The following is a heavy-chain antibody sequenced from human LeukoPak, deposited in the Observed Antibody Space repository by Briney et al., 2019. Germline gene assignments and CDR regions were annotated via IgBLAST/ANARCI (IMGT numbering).Heavy chain of an antibody. CDR1: GSTFSDYY. V-gene: IGHV3-11*06. Sequence: PGGSLRLSCVASGSTFSDYYMTWIRQAPGQGLEWLSYISGGSGFTKYADSVKGRFTISRDNAKNSLYLQMNSLRAEDTAVYYCAKSPFTIPYGLYVWGQGTTVTVSS. CDR2: ISGGSGFT. D-gene: IGHD3-3*01. J-gene: IGHJ6*02. CDR3: AKSPFTIPYGLYV.